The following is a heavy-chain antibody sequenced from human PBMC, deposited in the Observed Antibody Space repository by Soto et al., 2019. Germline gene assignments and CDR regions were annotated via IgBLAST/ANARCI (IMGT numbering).Heavy chain of an antibody. CDR3: ARGTRLRRYYYYYYWDV. D-gene: IGHD4-17*01. Sequence: GGSLRLSCAASGFTFSSYWMYWVRQAPGKGLVWVSRINSDGSSTSYADSVKGRFTISRDNAKNTLYLQMNSLRAEDTAVYYCARGTRLRRYYYYYYWDVWGKGTTVTVYS. CDR1: GFTFSSYW. V-gene: IGHV3-74*01. CDR2: INSDGSST. J-gene: IGHJ6*03.